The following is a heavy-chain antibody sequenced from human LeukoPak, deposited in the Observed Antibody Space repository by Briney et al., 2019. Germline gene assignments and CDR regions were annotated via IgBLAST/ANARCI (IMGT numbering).Heavy chain of an antibody. J-gene: IGHJ4*02. Sequence: GGSLRLSCAASGFTFTNYAMSWVRQAPGKGLEWVANIKEDGSEIHYVDSVKGRFTVSRDNAKNSLYLQMNSLRAEDTAVYYCARYRGHFDYWGQGTLVTVSS. CDR2: IKEDGSEI. V-gene: IGHV3-7*01. D-gene: IGHD1-26*01. CDR1: GFTFTNYA. CDR3: ARYRGHFDY.